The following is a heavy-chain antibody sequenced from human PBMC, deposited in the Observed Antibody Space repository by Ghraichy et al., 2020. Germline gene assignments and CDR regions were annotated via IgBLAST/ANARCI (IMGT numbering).Heavy chain of an antibody. D-gene: IGHD3-16*01. Sequence: GGSLRLSCAASGFTFSNAWMSWVRQAPGKGLEWVGRIKSKTDGGTTDYAAPVKGRFTISRDDSKNTLYLQMNSLKTEDTAVYYCTTDIVFTFGGVRPAVGGQGTLVTVSS. CDR2: IKSKTDGGTT. V-gene: IGHV3-15*01. CDR3: TTDIVFTFGGVRPAV. J-gene: IGHJ4*02. CDR1: GFTFSNAW.